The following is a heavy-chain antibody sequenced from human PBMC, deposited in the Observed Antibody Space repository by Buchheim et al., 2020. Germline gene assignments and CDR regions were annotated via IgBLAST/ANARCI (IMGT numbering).Heavy chain of an antibody. V-gene: IGHV4-34*01. Sequence: QVQLQQWGAGLLKPSETLSLTCAVYGGSFSGYYWSWFRQPPGKGLEWIGEINHSGSTNYNPSLKSRVTISVDTSKNQFSLKLSYVTAADTAVYYCAREYDSSGLNWFDPWGQGTL. J-gene: IGHJ5*02. CDR2: INHSGST. CDR1: GGSFSGYY. CDR3: AREYDSSGLNWFDP. D-gene: IGHD3-22*01.